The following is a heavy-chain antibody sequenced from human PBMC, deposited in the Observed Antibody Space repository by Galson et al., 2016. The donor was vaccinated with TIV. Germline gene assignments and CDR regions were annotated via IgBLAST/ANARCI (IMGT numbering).Heavy chain of an antibody. Sequence: SLRLSCAASGFTVSNNYMSWVRQAPGKGLEWVSLIYSGGGTAYADSVKGRFTISRDSSKNSLYLQMDSLGAEDTAVYYCATRSVWAPRWGQGTLVTVSS. CDR1: GFTVSNNY. D-gene: IGHD6-19*01. J-gene: IGHJ4*02. CDR3: ATRSVWAPR. V-gene: IGHV3-53*01. CDR2: IYSGGGT.